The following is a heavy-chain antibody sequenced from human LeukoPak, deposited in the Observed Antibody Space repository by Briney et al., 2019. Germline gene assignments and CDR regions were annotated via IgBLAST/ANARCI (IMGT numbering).Heavy chain of an antibody. D-gene: IGHD2-15*01. V-gene: IGHV3-73*01. J-gene: IGHJ4*02. Sequence: GGSLRLSCAASGFTFSGSALHWVRQASGKGLEWVGRIRSTANGYATAYAASVKGRFTISRDDSKNTAYLQMTSLRTEDTALYYCTKGSNTWPSLFDFWGQGTLVTVSS. CDR3: TKGSNTWPSLFDF. CDR2: IRSTANGYAT. CDR1: GFTFSGSA.